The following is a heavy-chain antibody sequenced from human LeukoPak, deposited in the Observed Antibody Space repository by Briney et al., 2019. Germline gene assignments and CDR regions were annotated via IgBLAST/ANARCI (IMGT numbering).Heavy chain of an antibody. V-gene: IGHV4-4*07. Sequence: SETLSLTCTVSGGSISSYYWSWIRQSAGKGLEWIGRIYTSGSTNYNPSLKSRVSMSVDTSKNQFSLRLRSVTAADTAVYYCARESGYYYDTSGYTFDYWGQGILVTVSS. CDR3: ARESGYYYDTSGYTFDY. CDR1: GGSISSYY. CDR2: IYTSGST. J-gene: IGHJ4*02. D-gene: IGHD3-22*01.